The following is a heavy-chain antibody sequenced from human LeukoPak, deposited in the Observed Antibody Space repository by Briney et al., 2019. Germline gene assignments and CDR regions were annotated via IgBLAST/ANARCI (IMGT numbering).Heavy chain of an antibody. V-gene: IGHV6-1*01. J-gene: IGHJ4*02. CDR1: GDSVSSNSGA. D-gene: IGHD6-19*01. CDR2: TDYRCKWYK. Sequence: SQTLSLTCAISGDSVSSNSGAWNWIRQSPSRVVECLGRTDYRCKWYKDYAVSVKSRITIHPDTSKNQFSLQLNSVTPEDTAVYYCARDRISSGWYYFYYWGQGTLVSVSS. CDR3: ARDRISSGWYYFYY.